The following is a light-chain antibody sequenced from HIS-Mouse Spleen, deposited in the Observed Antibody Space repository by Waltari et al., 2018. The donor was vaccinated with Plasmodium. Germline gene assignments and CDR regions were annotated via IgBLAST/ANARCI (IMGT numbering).Light chain of an antibody. Sequence: SYELTQPPSVPVSPGQTARIPCSGDALPKKSAYWYQQNSGQAPVLVIYEDSKRPSCIPERFSGSSSGTMATLTISGAQVEDEADYYCYSTDSSGNHRVFGGGTKLTVL. V-gene: IGLV3-10*01. CDR1: ALPKKS. CDR2: EDS. J-gene: IGLJ3*02. CDR3: YSTDSSGNHRV.